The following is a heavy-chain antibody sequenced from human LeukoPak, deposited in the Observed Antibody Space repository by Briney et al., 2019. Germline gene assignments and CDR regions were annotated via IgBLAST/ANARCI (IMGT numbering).Heavy chain of an antibody. CDR3: ASSDYYDSSALDY. CDR1: GGTFSSYA. Sequence: ASVKVSCKASGGTFSSYAISWVRQAPGQGLEWMGWISAYNGNTNYAQKLQGRVTMTTDTSTSTAYMELRSLRSDDTAVYYCASSDYYDSSALDYWGQGTLVTVSS. J-gene: IGHJ4*02. D-gene: IGHD3-22*01. CDR2: ISAYNGNT. V-gene: IGHV1-18*01.